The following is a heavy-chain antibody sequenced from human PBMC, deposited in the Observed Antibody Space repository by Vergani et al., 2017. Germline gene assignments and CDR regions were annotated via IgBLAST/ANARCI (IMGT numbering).Heavy chain of an antibody. Sequence: EVQLLESGGGLVQPGGSLRLSCAASGFTFSSYAMSWVRQAPGKGLEWVSSISSSSSYIYYADSVKGRFTISRDNAKNSLYLQMNSLRAEDTAVYYCARDWQGAVAFDYWGQGTLVTVSS. V-gene: IGHV3-21*01. CDR2: ISSSSSYI. CDR1: GFTFSSYA. D-gene: IGHD6-19*01. CDR3: ARDWQGAVAFDY. J-gene: IGHJ4*02.